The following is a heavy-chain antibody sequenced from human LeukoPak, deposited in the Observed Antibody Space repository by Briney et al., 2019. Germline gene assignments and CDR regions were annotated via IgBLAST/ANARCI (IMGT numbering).Heavy chain of an antibody. CDR3: AGFVAAAGTGGWFAP. D-gene: IGHD6-13*01. Sequence: GESLKISCKGSGYSFTSYWIGWVRQMPGKGLEWMGIIYPGDSDTRYSPSFQGQVTISADKSISTAYLQWSSLKASDTAMYYCAGFVAAAGTGGWFAPGGQETRVPVSS. J-gene: IGHJ5*02. V-gene: IGHV5-51*01. CDR2: IYPGDSDT. CDR1: GYSFTSYW.